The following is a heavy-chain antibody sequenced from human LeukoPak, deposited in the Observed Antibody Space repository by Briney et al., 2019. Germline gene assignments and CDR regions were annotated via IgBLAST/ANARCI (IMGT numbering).Heavy chain of an antibody. CDR1: GFTFSSYG. V-gene: IGHV3-23*01. D-gene: IGHD6-13*01. J-gene: IGHJ4*02. Sequence: PGGSLRLSCAASGFTFSSYGMHWVRQTPGKGLEWVAATVGSRPDTYHADSVKGRFTISRDNSKNTLYLQMNNLRAEDTAVYYCAKDSRHLSSTRGGLKESRGGFSDYWGQGTLVTVSS. CDR3: AKDSRHLSSTRGGLKESRGGFSDY. CDR2: TVGSRPDT.